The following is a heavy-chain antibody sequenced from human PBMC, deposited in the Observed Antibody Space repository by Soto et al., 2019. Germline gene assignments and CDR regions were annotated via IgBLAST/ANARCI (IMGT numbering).Heavy chain of an antibody. CDR1: GYTFTSYG. V-gene: IGHV1-18*01. CDR2: ISAYNGNT. CDR3: ARDKYSGYDCDY. J-gene: IGHJ4*02. D-gene: IGHD5-12*01. Sequence: ASVKVSCKASGYTFTSYGISWVRQAPGQGLEWMGWISAYNGNTNYAQKLQGRVTTTTDTSTSTAYMELRSLRSDDTAVYYCARDKYSGYDCDYWGQGTLVTVSS.